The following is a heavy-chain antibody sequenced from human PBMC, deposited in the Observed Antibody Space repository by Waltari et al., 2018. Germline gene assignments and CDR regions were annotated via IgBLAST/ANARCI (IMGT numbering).Heavy chain of an antibody. Sequence: EVQLLESGGGLVQPGGSLRLSCEASGFSFRSFGMRWVRQAPGKGLEWVSAIGAVTSTYYADSVKGRFTISRDNSKNTLFLQMNSLRAEDTAIYYCARVHSLGQYDTSGAESNFDHWGQGALVTVSS. CDR1: GFSFRSFG. D-gene: IGHD3-22*01. J-gene: IGHJ4*02. CDR2: IGAVTST. CDR3: ARVHSLGQYDTSGAESNFDH. V-gene: IGHV3-23*01.